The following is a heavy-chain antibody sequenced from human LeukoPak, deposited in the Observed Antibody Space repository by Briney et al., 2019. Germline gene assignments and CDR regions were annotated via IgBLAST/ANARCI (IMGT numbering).Heavy chain of an antibody. CDR1: GFTFDDYG. V-gene: IGHV3-20*04. CDR2: INWNGGST. J-gene: IGHJ4*02. Sequence: TGGSLRLSCAASGFTFDDYGMNWVRQTPGKGLEWVSGINWNGGSTGYADSVRGRFTISRDNAKNSLYLQMNSLRAEDTALYYCARVNYDILTGYSWGGDFWGQGTLVTVST. D-gene: IGHD3-9*01. CDR3: ARVNYDILTGYSWGGDF.